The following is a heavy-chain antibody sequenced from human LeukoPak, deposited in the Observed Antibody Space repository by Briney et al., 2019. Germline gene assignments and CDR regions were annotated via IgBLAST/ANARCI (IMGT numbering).Heavy chain of an antibody. CDR2: IYTSGTT. CDR1: GGFISSYY. Sequence: ASETLSLTCTVSGGFISSYYWSWIRPPAGKGLEWIGRIYTSGTTNYNPSLKSRVTMSIDTSKNQFSLDLGSVTAADTAVYYCAREFTCWGQVTLVTVSS. J-gene: IGHJ4*02. V-gene: IGHV4-4*07. CDR3: AREFTC.